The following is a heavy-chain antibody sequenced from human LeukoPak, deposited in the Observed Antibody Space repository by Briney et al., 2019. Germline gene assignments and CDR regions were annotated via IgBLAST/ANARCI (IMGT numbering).Heavy chain of an antibody. D-gene: IGHD1-26*01. J-gene: IGHJ4*02. CDR2: IYSRGLTRGST. CDR1: GGSLSSYY. CDR3: ARDQEYSGSYYRYFDY. Sequence: SETLSLTCTVSGGSLSSYYWSWIRQPPGKGLEWIGYIYSRGLTRGSTNYNPSLKSRVTISVDTSKNQFSLRLSSVTAADTAVYYCARDQEYSGSYYRYFDYWGQGTLVTVSS. V-gene: IGHV4-59*01.